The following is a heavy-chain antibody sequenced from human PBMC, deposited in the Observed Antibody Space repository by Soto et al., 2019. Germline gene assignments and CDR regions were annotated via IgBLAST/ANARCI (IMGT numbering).Heavy chain of an antibody. J-gene: IGHJ6*03. Sequence: EVQLLESGGGLVQPGGSLRLSCAASGFTFSSYAMSWVRQAPGKGLEWVSAISGSGGSTYYADSVKGRFTISRDNSKNTLYLQMNSLRAEDTAVYYCAKEGGYSGYDSLGYYYYYMDVWGKGNTVTVSS. V-gene: IGHV3-23*01. CDR2: ISGSGGST. CDR1: GFTFSSYA. CDR3: AKEGGYSGYDSLGYYYYYMDV. D-gene: IGHD5-12*01.